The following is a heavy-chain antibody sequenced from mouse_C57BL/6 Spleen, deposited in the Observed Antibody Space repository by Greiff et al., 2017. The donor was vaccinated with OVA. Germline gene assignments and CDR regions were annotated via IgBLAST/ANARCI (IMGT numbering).Heavy chain of an antibody. CDR1: GFTFSSYG. CDR3: ARFYDSRGDYAMDY. J-gene: IGHJ4*01. CDR2: LSSGGSYT. D-gene: IGHD2-3*01. Sequence: EVKLQESGGDLVKPGGSLKLSCAASGFTFSSYGMSWVRQTPDKRLEWVATLSSGGSYTYYPDSVKGRFTISRDNAKNTLYLQMSSLKSEDTAMYYCARFYDSRGDYAMDYWGQGTSVTVSS. V-gene: IGHV5-6*01.